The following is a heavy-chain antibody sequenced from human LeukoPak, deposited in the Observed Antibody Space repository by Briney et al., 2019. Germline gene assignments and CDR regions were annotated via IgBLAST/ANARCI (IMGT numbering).Heavy chain of an antibody. Sequence: ASVKVSCKASGNTFTGNFMHWLRQAPGQGLEWMGWINPNTGETNYAQNFQDRATMTRDTSITTVCMELSRLTSGDTAVYYCARGRIIAVPGTDWFDPWGQGTLVTVSS. CDR1: GNTFTGNF. CDR2: INPNTGET. V-gene: IGHV1-2*02. D-gene: IGHD6-19*01. CDR3: ARGRIIAVPGTDWFDP. J-gene: IGHJ5*02.